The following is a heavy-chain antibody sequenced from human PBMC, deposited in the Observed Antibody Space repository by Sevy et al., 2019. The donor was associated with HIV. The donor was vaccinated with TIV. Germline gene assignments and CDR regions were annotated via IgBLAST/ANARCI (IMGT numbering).Heavy chain of an antibody. CDR1: GFTFSSYE. V-gene: IGHV3-48*03. D-gene: IGHD6-13*01. J-gene: IGHJ1*01. CDR2: ISNSGNII. Sequence: GGSLRLSCVASGFTFSSYEMNWVRQAPGKGLEWVSYISNSGNIIYYEDSVKGRFTISRDNAKNSLYLQMNSLRAEDTAVYYCAREDGSRQYFQYWGQGTLTVSS. CDR3: AREDGSRQYFQY.